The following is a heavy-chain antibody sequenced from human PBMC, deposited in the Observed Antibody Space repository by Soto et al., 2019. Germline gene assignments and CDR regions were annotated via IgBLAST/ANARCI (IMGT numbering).Heavy chain of an antibody. CDR2: IKSKTDGGTT. V-gene: IGHV3-15*01. Sequence: GGSLRLSCAASGFTFSNAWMSWVRQAPGKGLEWVGRIKSKTDGGTTDYAAPVKGRFTISRDDSKNTLYLQMNSLKTDDTAEYYCTTDMGYSGYDLDYWGQGTLVTVSS. D-gene: IGHD5-12*01. CDR1: GFTFSNAW. CDR3: TTDMGYSGYDLDY. J-gene: IGHJ4*02.